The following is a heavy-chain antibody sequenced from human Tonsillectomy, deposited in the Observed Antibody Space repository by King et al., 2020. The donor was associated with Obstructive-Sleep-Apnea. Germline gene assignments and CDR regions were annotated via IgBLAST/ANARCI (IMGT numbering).Heavy chain of an antibody. CDR2: ISAYNGNT. CDR1: GYSFPSYG. J-gene: IGHJ4*02. Sequence: QLVQSGAEVKKPGASVKVSCRASGYSFPSYGISWVRQAPRQGLEWMGWISAYNGNTNYAQKLQGRVTMTTDTSTSTAYMELRSLRSDDTSVYYCARDRGDSGSYYVYFDYWGQGTLVTVSS. D-gene: IGHD1-26*01. CDR3: ARDRGDSGSYYVYFDY. V-gene: IGHV1-18*04.